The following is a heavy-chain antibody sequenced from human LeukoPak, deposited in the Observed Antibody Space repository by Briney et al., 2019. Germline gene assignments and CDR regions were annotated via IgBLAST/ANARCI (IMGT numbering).Heavy chain of an antibody. CDR1: GGSISGYY. CDR3: ARSDYGSGNYYWSLDY. D-gene: IGHD3-10*01. J-gene: IGHJ4*02. Sequence: SETLSLTCAVYGGSISGYYWSWIRQPPGKGLEWIAEIHHSGSANYNPSLKSRVTISIDTSKNQFSLKLSSVTAADTAVYYCARSDYGSGNYYWSLDYWGQGTLVTVSS. V-gene: IGHV4-34*01. CDR2: IHHSGSA.